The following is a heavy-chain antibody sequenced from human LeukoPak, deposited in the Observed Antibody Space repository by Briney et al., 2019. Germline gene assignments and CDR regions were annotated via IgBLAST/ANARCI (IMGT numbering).Heavy chain of an antibody. D-gene: IGHD3-9*01. CDR1: GDSISSGSYY. V-gene: IGHV4-61*09. J-gene: IGHJ4*02. CDR3: ARGGNYDVLTGYHFYFDS. Sequence: PSETLSLTCTVSGDSISSGSYYWNWIRQPAGKGLEWIGHIYTSGSTHYNPSLKSRVTISGDTSRNHFSLELSSVNAADTAVYYCARGGNYDVLTGYHFYFDSWGQGTLVAVSS. CDR2: IYTSGST.